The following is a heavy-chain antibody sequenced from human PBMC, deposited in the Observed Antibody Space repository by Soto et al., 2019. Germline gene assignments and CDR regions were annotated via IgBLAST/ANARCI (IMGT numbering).Heavy chain of an antibody. CDR2: INPSGGRT. Sequence: ASVKVSCKASGYTFTTHYMHWVRQAPGQGLEWMGIINPSGGRTTYALKFQGRVTMTSDTSTNTVYVELTSLRSEDTAIYFCARAGENYGSGTFSPPLRYYFNSWGQGTLVTVSS. J-gene: IGHJ4*02. CDR1: GYTFTTHY. CDR3: ARAGENYGSGTFSPPLRYYFNS. D-gene: IGHD3-10*01. V-gene: IGHV1-46*01.